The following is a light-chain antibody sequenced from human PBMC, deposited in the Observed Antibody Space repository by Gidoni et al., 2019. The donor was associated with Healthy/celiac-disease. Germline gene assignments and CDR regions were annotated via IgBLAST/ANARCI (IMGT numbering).Light chain of an antibody. CDR2: KAS. Sequence: DIQMTQSPSTLSASVGDRVTITCRASQSISSWLAWYQQKPGKAPKLLIYKASSLESGVPSRFSGSGSGTEFTLTISSLQPDDFATYYCQQYNSYSPSFXQXTKLXIK. CDR1: QSISSW. J-gene: IGKJ2*03. V-gene: IGKV1-5*03. CDR3: QQYNSYSPS.